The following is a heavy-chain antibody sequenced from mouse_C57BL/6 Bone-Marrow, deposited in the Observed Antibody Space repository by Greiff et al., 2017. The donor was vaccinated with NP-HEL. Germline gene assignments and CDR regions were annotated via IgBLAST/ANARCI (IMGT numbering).Heavy chain of an antibody. D-gene: IGHD1-1*01. CDR3: TTTITTVVDV. V-gene: IGHV14-4*01. Sequence: EVQLVESGAELVRPGASVKLSCTASGFNIKDDYMHWVKQRPEQGLEWIGWIDPENGDTEYASKFQGKATITADTSSNTAYLQLSSLTSEDTAVYYCTTTITTVVDVWGTGTTVTVSS. CDR2: IDPENGDT. J-gene: IGHJ1*03. CDR1: GFNIKDDY.